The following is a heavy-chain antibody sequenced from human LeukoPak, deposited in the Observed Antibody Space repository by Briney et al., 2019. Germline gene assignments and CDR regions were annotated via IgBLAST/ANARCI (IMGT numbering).Heavy chain of an antibody. D-gene: IGHD7-27*01. V-gene: IGHV3-13*01. J-gene: IGHJ6*02. Sequence: GGSLTLSCAASGFTFSSYDMHWVRQATGKGLEWVSAIDTVGNTYYAGSVKGRFTISRENAKNSLYLQMNSLRDGDTAVYYCIRIRTGEHQYGMDVWGQGTTVTVSS. CDR1: GFTFSSYD. CDR2: IDTVGNT. CDR3: IRIRTGEHQYGMDV.